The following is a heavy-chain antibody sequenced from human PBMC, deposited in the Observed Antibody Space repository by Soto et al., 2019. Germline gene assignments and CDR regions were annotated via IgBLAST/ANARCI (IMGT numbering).Heavy chain of an antibody. D-gene: IGHD1-1*01. CDR1: GFIFSNYW. Sequence: PVGSLRLSCAASGFIFSNYWMHWVRQAPGKGLVWVSRINSDGSTTSYADSVKGRFTISRDNAENTVYLQMNSLRAEDTAVYYCERGRVHDYYFDYWGQGTLVTVSS. J-gene: IGHJ4*02. CDR2: INSDGSTT. CDR3: ERGRVHDYYFDY. V-gene: IGHV3-74*01.